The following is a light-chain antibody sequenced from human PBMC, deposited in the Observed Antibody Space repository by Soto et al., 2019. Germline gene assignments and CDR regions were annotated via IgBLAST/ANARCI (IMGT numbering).Light chain of an antibody. Sequence: DTQMTQSPSSLSVSIGDRVTITCRSSQSISVYINWYQKKSGTPPKLLMYAASNLQSGVPSRFSGRGSGTDFTLTISSLQPEDFASYYCQQTYRIPYTFGHGTKVDIK. V-gene: IGKV1-39*01. CDR2: AAS. J-gene: IGKJ2*01. CDR3: QQTYRIPYT. CDR1: QSISVY.